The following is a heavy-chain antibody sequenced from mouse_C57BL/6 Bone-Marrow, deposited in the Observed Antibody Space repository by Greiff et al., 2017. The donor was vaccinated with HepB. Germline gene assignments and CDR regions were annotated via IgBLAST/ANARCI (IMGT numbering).Heavy chain of an antibody. CDR3: TRSCGNYFGYWYFDV. CDR1: GYTFTDYE. J-gene: IGHJ1*03. V-gene: IGHV1-15*01. Sequence: VKLMESGAELVRPGASVTLSCKASGYTFTDYEMHWVKQTPVHGLEWIGAIDPETGGTAYNQKFKGKAILTADKSSSTAYMELRSLTSEDSAVYYCTRSCGNYFGYWYFDVWGTGTTVTVSS. D-gene: IGHD2-1*01. CDR2: IDPETGGT.